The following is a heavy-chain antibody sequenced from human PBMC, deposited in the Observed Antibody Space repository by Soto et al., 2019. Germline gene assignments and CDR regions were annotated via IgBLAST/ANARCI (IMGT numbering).Heavy chain of an antibody. CDR3: ARGRYSLTGRCFPNWLGS. Sequence: PSVTLSLTCSVSGDSISTVDYFWAWIRQPPGQALEYIGYIYKSATTYYNPSFESRVAISLDTPKSQFSLEVTSVTAADTAVYFCARGRYSLTGRCFPNWLGSWGQGTLVTVSS. D-gene: IGHD7-27*01. CDR2: IYKSATT. J-gene: IGHJ5*01. V-gene: IGHV4-30-4*01. CDR1: GDSISTVDYF.